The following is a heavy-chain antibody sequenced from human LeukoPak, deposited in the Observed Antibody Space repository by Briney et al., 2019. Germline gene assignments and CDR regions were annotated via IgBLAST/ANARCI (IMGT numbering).Heavy chain of an antibody. Sequence: SETLSLTCTVSGGSISSSSYYWGWIRQPPGKGLEWIGTIYYSGSAYYNPSLKSRVTISVDTSKNWFSLKLKYVTAADTAVYYCARQDDGRNFDYWGLGTLVTVSS. D-gene: IGHD1-1*01. CDR1: GGSISSSSYY. CDR3: ARQDDGRNFDY. J-gene: IGHJ4*02. V-gene: IGHV4-39*01. CDR2: IYYSGSA.